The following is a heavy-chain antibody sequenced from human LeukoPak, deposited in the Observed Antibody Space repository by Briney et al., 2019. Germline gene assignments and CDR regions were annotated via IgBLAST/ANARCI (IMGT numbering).Heavy chain of an antibody. D-gene: IGHD3-3*01. CDR2: IYGDGST. Sequence: PSETLSLTCTVSGDSISTYYWSWIRQPAGEGLEWIGRIYGDGSTNYNPSLKSRVTMSIDTSKNQVSLKLSSATAADTAVYYCARLVYYDFWSGITKYYYYYMDVWGKGTTVTVSS. CDR1: GDSISTYY. J-gene: IGHJ6*03. CDR3: ARLVYYDFWSGITKYYYYYMDV. V-gene: IGHV4-4*07.